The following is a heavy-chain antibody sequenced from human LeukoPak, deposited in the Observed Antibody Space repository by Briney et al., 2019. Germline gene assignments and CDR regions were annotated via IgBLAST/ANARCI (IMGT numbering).Heavy chain of an antibody. D-gene: IGHD3-22*01. CDR1: GFTFSDYY. CDR3: ARDNHRYYYDSSGYHFDY. V-gene: IGHV3-11*04. J-gene: IGHJ4*02. CDR2: ISLSGTTI. Sequence: KTGGSLRLSCAASGFTFSDYYMIWIRQAPGKGLEWVSYISLSGTTIYYADSVKGRFTISRDNAKNSLYLQMNSLRAEDTAVYYCARDNHRYYYDSSGYHFDYWGQGTLVTVSS.